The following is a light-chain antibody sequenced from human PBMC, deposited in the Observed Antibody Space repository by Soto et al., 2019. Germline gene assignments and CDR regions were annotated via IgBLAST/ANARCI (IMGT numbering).Light chain of an antibody. J-gene: IGKJ5*01. CDR1: QSFRGL. V-gene: IGKV3-11*01. CDR3: QQRHMWPIT. Sequence: EIVLTQSPATLSLSPGERATLSCRASQSFRGLLAWYQQKPGQAPRLLIYDAYNRATGIPPRFSGSGSGTDFTLTTSSLEPEDSAVYYCQQRHMWPITFGQGTRLEIK. CDR2: DAY.